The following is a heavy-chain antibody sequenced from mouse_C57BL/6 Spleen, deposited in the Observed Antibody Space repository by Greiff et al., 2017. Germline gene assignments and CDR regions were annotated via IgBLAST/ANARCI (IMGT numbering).Heavy chain of an antibody. CDR2: INPSSGYT. Sequence: QVQLKQSGAELARPGASVKMSCKASGYTFTSYTMHWVKQRPGQGLEWIGYINPSSGYTKYNQKFKDKATLTADKSSSTAYMQLSSLTSEDPAVYYCARELTGTSFDYWGQGTTLTVSS. D-gene: IGHD4-1*01. CDR3: ARELTGTSFDY. CDR1: GYTFTSYT. J-gene: IGHJ2*01. V-gene: IGHV1-4*01.